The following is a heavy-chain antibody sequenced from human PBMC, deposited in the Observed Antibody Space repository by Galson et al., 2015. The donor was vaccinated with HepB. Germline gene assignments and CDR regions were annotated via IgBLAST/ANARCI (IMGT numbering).Heavy chain of an antibody. J-gene: IGHJ6*02. CDR2: IWYDGSNK. D-gene: IGHD3-10*01. V-gene: IGHV3-33*01. CDR1: GFTFSSYG. Sequence: SLRLSCAASGFTFSSYGMHWVRQAPGKGLEWVAVIWYDGSNKYYADSVKGRFTISRDNSKNTLYLQMNSLRAEDTAVYYCARGVRGELSPHYYGSGSIGHYYYYYGMDVWGQGTTVTVSS. CDR3: ARGVRGELSPHYYGSGSIGHYYYYYGMDV.